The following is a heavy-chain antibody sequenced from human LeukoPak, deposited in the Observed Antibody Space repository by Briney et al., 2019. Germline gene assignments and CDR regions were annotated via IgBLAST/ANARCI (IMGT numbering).Heavy chain of an antibody. CDR1: GFTFSDYY. CDR2: ISSSGSTI. J-gene: IGHJ4*02. Sequence: PGGSLRLSCAASGFTFSDYYVSWIRQAPGKGLEWVSYISSSGSTIYYADSVKGRFTISRDNAKNSLYLQMNSLRAEDTAVYYCARSPTYYYDSSGYYGYWGQGTLVTVSS. CDR3: ARSPTYYYDSSGYYGY. D-gene: IGHD3-22*01. V-gene: IGHV3-11*01.